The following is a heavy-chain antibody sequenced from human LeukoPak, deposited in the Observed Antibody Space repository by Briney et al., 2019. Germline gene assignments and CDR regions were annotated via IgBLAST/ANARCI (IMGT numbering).Heavy chain of an antibody. V-gene: IGHV3-23*01. CDR2: ISGSGAST. D-gene: IGHD4/OR15-4a*01. Sequence: PGGSLRHSCAASGFTFNSYAMSWVRQAPGKGLEWVSGISGSGASTYYADSVKGRFTISRDNSKNTLYLQMNSLRAEDTAVYDCANPYYGTNGVDHWGQGTLVTVSS. CDR1: GFTFNSYA. J-gene: IGHJ5*02. CDR3: ANPYYGTNGVDH.